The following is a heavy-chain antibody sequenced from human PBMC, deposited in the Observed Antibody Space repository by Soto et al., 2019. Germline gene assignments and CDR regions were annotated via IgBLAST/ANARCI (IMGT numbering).Heavy chain of an antibody. CDR1: GGSISSSS. D-gene: IGHD3-16*01. J-gene: IGHJ4*02. Sequence: SETLSLTCTVSGGSISSSSWNWIRQAPGKRLEWIGCIFYTGSTNFSPSLKSRVTISLDTSQNHFSLKLTSVTAADTAVYYCVRYEATALDYWGQGILVT. V-gene: IGHV4-59*08. CDR3: VRYEATALDY. CDR2: IFYTGST.